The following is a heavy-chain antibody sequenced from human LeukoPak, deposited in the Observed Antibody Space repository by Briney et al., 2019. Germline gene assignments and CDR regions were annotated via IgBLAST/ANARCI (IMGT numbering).Heavy chain of an antibody. D-gene: IGHD6-19*01. Sequence: GGSLRLSCAASGFTFSNYAMHWVRQAPGKGLEWVAVISYDGSNKYYADSVKGRFTISRDNSKNTLYLQMNSLRPEDTAVYYCARDWGRRYSSGWYGDFDYWGQGTLVTVSS. CDR1: GFTFSNYA. CDR2: ISYDGSNK. CDR3: ARDWGRRYSSGWYGDFDY. V-gene: IGHV3-30-3*01. J-gene: IGHJ4*02.